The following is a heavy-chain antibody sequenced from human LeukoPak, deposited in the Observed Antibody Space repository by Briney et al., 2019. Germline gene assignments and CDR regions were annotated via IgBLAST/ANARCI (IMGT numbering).Heavy chain of an antibody. Sequence: SETLSLTCTVSGGSISSGDYYWSWIRQPPGKGLEWIGYIYCSGSTYYNPSLKSRVTISVDTSKNQFSLKLSSVTAADTAVYYCARGPYSSSLEDYWGQGTLVTVSS. V-gene: IGHV4-30-4*01. CDR3: ARGPYSSSLEDY. CDR1: GGSISSGDYY. CDR2: IYCSGST. D-gene: IGHD6-13*01. J-gene: IGHJ4*02.